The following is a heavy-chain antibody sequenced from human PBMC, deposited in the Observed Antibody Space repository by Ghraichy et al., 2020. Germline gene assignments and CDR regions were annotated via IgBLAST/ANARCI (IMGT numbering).Heavy chain of an antibody. J-gene: IGHJ6*02. D-gene: IGHD6-13*01. Sequence: ASVKVSCKASGYTFTSYYMHWVRQAPGQGLEWMGIINPSGGSTSYAQKFQGRVTMTRDTSTSTVYMELSSLRSEDTAVYYCARSPDRDSSSWYDYYYGMDVWGQGTTVTVSS. CDR2: INPSGGST. V-gene: IGHV1-46*01. CDR1: GYTFTSYY. CDR3: ARSPDRDSSSWYDYYYGMDV.